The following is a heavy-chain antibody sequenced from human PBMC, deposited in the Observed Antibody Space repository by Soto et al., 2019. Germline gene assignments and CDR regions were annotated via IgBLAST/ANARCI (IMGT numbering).Heavy chain of an antibody. V-gene: IGHV4-4*02. CDR3: ARSSRYQYDSSEGNFAY. D-gene: IGHD3-22*01. Sequence: QVQLQESGPGLVKPSGTLSLTCAVSGVSISSNNWWSWVRQPPGKGLEWIGEMYHTGSTNYNPSRKSRVTISVDQSKNHFSRELNSVTAADTAVYYCARSSRYQYDSSEGNFAYWGQGTLVTVSS. J-gene: IGHJ4*02. CDR1: GVSISSNNW. CDR2: MYHTGST.